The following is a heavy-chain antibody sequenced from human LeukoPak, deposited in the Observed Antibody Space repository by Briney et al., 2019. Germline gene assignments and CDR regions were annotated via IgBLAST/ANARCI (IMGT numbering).Heavy chain of an antibody. CDR2: IYYSGST. J-gene: IGHJ4*02. Sequence: SETLSLTCTVSGGSISSSSYYWGWIRQPPGKGLEWIGSIYYSGSTYYNPSLKSRVTISVDTSKNQFSLKLSSVTAADTAVYYCGSFTMIADIPWGQGTLVTVSS. CDR1: GGSISSSSYY. CDR3: GSFTMIADIP. V-gene: IGHV4-39*01. D-gene: IGHD3-22*01.